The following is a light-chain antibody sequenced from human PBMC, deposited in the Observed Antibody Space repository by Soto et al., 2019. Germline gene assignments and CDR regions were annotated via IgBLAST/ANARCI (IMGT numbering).Light chain of an antibody. CDR3: QQSYSTPSIT. CDR2: AAS. CDR1: QSISSY. J-gene: IGKJ5*01. Sequence: DIQRTQSPSSLSASVRDRVPITCRASQSISSYLNWYQQKPGKAPKLLIYAASSLQSGVPSRFSGSGSGTDFTLTIGSLQPEDFATYYCQQSYSTPSITFGQGTRLEIK. V-gene: IGKV1-39*01.